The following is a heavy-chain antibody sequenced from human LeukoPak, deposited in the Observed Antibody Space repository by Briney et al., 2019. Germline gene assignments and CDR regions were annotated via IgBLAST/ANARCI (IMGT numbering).Heavy chain of an antibody. CDR1: GYTFTSHY. CDR2: INPSGGST. J-gene: IGHJ4*02. V-gene: IGHV1-46*03. Sequence: GASVKVSCKACGYTFTSHYMHWVRQAPGQGLEWMGIINPSGGSTSYAQKFQGRVTMTRHTSTSTVYLELSRLRSEDTAVYYCAVTYSSGWPYFDYWGQGTLVTVSS. CDR3: AVTYSSGWPYFDY. D-gene: IGHD6-19*01.